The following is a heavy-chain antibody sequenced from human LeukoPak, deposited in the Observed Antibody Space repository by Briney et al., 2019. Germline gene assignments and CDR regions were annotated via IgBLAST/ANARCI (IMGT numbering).Heavy chain of an antibody. Sequence: GGSLRLSCAASGFTFSSYAMHWVRQAPGKGLESVSVISHDGDNKYYPDSVNGRFSISRDNSKNILYLDINSLRPEDTAVYTCARDRGGGSYPDSWGQGTLVIVSS. J-gene: IGHJ4*02. V-gene: IGHV3-30-3*01. CDR3: ARDRGGGSYPDS. CDR2: ISHDGDNK. D-gene: IGHD1-26*01. CDR1: GFTFSSYA.